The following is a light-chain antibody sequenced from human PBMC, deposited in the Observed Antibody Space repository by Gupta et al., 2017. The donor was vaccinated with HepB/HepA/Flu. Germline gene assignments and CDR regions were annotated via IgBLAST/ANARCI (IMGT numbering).Light chain of an antibody. CDR3: QHDDRWPLLT. CDR2: GAS. J-gene: IGKJ4*01. Sequence: EVVMTQSPATLSVSPGERVTLSCRASHNVGTTLAWYKQKPGQAPRILIYGASTRATGIPARFSGSGYGTEFTLTISSRQSEDFAVYYCQHDDRWPLLTFGWGTKLEIK. CDR1: HNVGTT. V-gene: IGKV3-15*01.